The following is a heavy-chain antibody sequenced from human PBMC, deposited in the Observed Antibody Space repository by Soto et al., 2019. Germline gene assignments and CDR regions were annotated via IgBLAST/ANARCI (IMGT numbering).Heavy chain of an antibody. V-gene: IGHV4-4*02. CDR1: GGSISSSNW. J-gene: IGHJ4*02. D-gene: IGHD3-10*01. CDR2: IYYSGST. Sequence: SETLSLTCAVSGGSISSSNWWSWVRQPPGKGLEWIGYIYYSGSTYYNPSLKSRVTISVDTSKNQFSLKLSSVTAADTAVYYCASRKSSPYFDYWGQGTLVTAPQ. CDR3: ASRKSSPYFDY.